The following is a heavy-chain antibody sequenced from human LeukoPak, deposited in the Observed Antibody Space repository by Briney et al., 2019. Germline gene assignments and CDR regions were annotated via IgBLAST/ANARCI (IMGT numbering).Heavy chain of an antibody. CDR2: ISSSSSYI. D-gene: IGHD1-26*01. CDR3: ARGTGSRPYDY. Sequence: PGGSLRLSCAASGFTFSSYSMNWVRQAPGERLEWVSSISSSSSYIYYADSVKGRFTISRDNAKNSLYLQMNNLRAEDTAVCYCARGTGSRPYDYWGQGTLVTVSS. CDR1: GFTFSSYS. V-gene: IGHV3-21*01. J-gene: IGHJ4*02.